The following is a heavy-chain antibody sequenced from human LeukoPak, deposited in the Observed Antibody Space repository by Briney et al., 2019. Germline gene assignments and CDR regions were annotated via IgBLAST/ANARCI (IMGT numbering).Heavy chain of an antibody. Sequence: ASVKVSCKVSGYTLTELSMHWVRPTPGKGLERMGGFYPEDGETIYAQKFQGRDTMTEDTSTDTAYMELSSLRSEDTAVYYCATEKVGRRGIQLWLYYGMDVWGQGTTVTVSS. V-gene: IGHV1-24*01. CDR3: ATEKVGRRGIQLWLYYGMDV. CDR2: FYPEDGET. J-gene: IGHJ6*02. CDR1: GYTLTELS. D-gene: IGHD5-18*01.